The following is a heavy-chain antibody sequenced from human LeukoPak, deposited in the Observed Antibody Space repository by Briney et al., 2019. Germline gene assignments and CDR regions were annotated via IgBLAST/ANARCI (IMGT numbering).Heavy chain of an antibody. V-gene: IGHV4-30-4*08. CDR2: IYYSGST. Sequence: SQTLSLTCTVSGGSISSGDYYWSWIRQPPGKGLEWIGYIYYSGSTYYNPSLKSRATISVDTSKNQFSLKLSSVTAADTAVYYCARGYGQVVIRWFDPWGQGTLVTVSS. CDR3: ARGYGQVVIRWFDP. J-gene: IGHJ5*02. CDR1: GGSISSGDYY. D-gene: IGHD3-22*01.